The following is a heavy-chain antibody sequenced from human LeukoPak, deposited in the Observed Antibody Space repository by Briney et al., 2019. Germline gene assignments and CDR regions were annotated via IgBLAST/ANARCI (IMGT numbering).Heavy chain of an antibody. J-gene: IGHJ4*02. CDR3: VRDRSSGWSHDY. D-gene: IGHD6-19*01. CDR2: ISSSGATI. V-gene: IGHV3-11*01. CDR1: GFTFSYYY. Sequence: GGALRLSCAASGFTFSYYYMSWIRQAPGKGLEWISCISSSGATIYYTDSVKGRFTISRDNAKNSLFLQIDSLRAEDTAVYYCVRDRSSGWSHDYWGQGTLVTVSS.